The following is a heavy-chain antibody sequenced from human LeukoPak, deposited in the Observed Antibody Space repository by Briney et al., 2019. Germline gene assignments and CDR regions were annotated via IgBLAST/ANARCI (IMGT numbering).Heavy chain of an antibody. Sequence: GGSLRLSCAASGFTFSSYGMTWVRQAPGKGLEWVSYISSSSSTIYYADSVKGRFTISRDNSKNTLYLQMNSLRAEDTAVYYCARMMGATKNNPWFDPWGQGTLVTVSS. J-gene: IGHJ5*02. CDR2: ISSSSSTI. D-gene: IGHD1-26*01. CDR3: ARMMGATKNNPWFDP. CDR1: GFTFSSYG. V-gene: IGHV3-48*01.